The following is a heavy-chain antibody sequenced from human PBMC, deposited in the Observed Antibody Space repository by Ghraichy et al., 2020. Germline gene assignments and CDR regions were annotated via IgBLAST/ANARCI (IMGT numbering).Heavy chain of an antibody. Sequence: SETLSLTCTVHGGSFGGYYWSWIRQAPGEGLEWIGEINRSGDTKYNPSLKSRATISMDTSKNQFSLSLISVTAADTAVYYCGRDRPYLTVTAGMDVWGQGTTVTVSS. CDR1: GGSFGGYY. J-gene: IGHJ6*02. CDR2: INRSGDT. CDR3: GRDRPYLTVTAGMDV. D-gene: IGHD4-17*01. V-gene: IGHV4-34*01.